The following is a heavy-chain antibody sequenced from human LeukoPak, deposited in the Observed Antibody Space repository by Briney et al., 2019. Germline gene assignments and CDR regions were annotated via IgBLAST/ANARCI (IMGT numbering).Heavy chain of an antibody. D-gene: IGHD3-3*02. V-gene: IGHV1-2*02. Sequence: GASVKVSCKAPGYTFTGYYVHWLRQAPGQGLTWMGWINPNSGGTDYAQQYQGRITLTRDTSISTVYMELSSLTSDDSAVYFCARAFFNSGFDYWGQGTLVTVSS. CDR1: GYTFTGYY. CDR3: ARAFFNSGFDY. CDR2: INPNSGGT. J-gene: IGHJ4*02.